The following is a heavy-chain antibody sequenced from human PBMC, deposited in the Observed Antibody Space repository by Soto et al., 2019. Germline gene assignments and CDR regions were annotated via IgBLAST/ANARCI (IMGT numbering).Heavy chain of an antibody. CDR3: AREYCSSPSCHYSWCDP. V-gene: IGHV6-1*01. D-gene: IGHD2-2*01. Sequence: PSPTLSLTCAISGDSVSSNSAAWNWIRQSPSRGLEWLGRTYYRSKWYNDYAVSEKSRITINPDTSKNQFSLQLNSVTPADTAVYYCAREYCSSPSCHYSWCDPWDRGTLVVVAS. CDR2: TYYRSKWYN. CDR1: GDSVSSNSAA. J-gene: IGHJ5*02.